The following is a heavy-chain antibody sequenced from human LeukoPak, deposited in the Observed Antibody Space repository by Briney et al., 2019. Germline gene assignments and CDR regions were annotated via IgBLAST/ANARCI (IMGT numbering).Heavy chain of an antibody. J-gene: IGHJ6*02. CDR3: ARRNAMDV. CDR2: INRDGSER. V-gene: IGHV3-7*03. CDR1: GFTFSNYW. Sequence: PGGSLRLSCAASGFTFSNYWMTWVRQAPGKGLEWVANINRDGSERYYVDSEKGRFTISRDDAKSSLYLQMNSLRAEDTAVYYCARRNAMDVWGQGTTVIVFS.